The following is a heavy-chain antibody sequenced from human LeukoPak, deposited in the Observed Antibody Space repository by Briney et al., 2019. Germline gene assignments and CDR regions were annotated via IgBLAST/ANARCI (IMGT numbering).Heavy chain of an antibody. D-gene: IGHD3-3*01. V-gene: IGHV3-7*01. Sequence: PGGSLRLSCEASGFTFSSYWMSWVRQAPGKGLEWVANIKQDGSEKYYVDSVKGRFTISRDNAKNSLYLQMNSLRAEDTAVYYCARKEYYDFWSGRGALDYWGQGALVTVSS. CDR1: GFTFSSYW. CDR3: ARKEYYDFWSGRGALDY. J-gene: IGHJ4*02. CDR2: IKQDGSEK.